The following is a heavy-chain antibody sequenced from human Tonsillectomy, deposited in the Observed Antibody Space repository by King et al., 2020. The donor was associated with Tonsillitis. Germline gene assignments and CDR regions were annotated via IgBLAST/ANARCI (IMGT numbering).Heavy chain of an antibody. D-gene: IGHD6-19*01. CDR2: ISSDGNSK. CDR1: GFTFSSYA. V-gene: IGHV3-30*01. CDR3: ARGYSSEWSWGWAFDI. J-gene: IGHJ3*02. Sequence: VQLVESGGGVVQPGRSLRLSCAASGFTFSSYAMHWVRQAPGKGLEWVAVISSDGNSKYHADSVKGRFTISRDNSKNTLYLQMNTLRAEDTGVFYCARGYSSEWSWGWAFDIWGQGTMVTVSS.